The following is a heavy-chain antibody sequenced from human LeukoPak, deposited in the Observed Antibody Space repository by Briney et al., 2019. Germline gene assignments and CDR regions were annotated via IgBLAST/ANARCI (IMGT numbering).Heavy chain of an antibody. J-gene: IGHJ4*02. V-gene: IGHV3-21*01. Sequence: GGSLRLSCAASGFTFSSYSMNWVRPAPGKGLEWVSSISSSSSYIYYADSVKGRFTISRDNAKNSLYLQMNSLRAEDTAVYYCARDIAGSLNYFDYWGQGTLVTVSS. CDR3: ARDIAGSLNYFDY. CDR2: ISSSSSYI. D-gene: IGHD3-10*01. CDR1: GFTFSSYS.